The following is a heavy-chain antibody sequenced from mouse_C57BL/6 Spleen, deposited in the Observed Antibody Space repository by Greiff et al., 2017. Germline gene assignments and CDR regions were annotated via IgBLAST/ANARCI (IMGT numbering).Heavy chain of an antibody. J-gene: IGHJ4*01. D-gene: IGHD2-4*01. CDR1: GFTFSSYT. V-gene: IGHV5-9*01. Sequence: EVQLVEPGGGLVKPGGSLKLSCAASGFTFSSYTMPWVRQTPEKRLEWVATISGGGGNTYYPDSVKGRFTISRDNAKNTLYPQMSSLRSEDTALYYCARQSYDYYYAMDYWGQGTSVTVSS. CDR2: ISGGGGNT. CDR3: ARQSYDYYYAMDY.